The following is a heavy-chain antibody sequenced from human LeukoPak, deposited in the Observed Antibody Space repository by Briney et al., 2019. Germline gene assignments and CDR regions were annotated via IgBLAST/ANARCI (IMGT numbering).Heavy chain of an antibody. J-gene: IGHJ4*02. CDR2: INHSGST. CDR1: GGSFSGYY. Sequence: PSETLSLACAVYGGSFSGYYWSWIRQPPGKGLEWIGEINHSGSTNYNPSLKSRVTISVDTSKNQFSLKLSSVTAADTAVYYCAREGTLTLDYWGQGTLVTVSS. D-gene: IGHD1-14*01. V-gene: IGHV4-34*01. CDR3: AREGTLTLDY.